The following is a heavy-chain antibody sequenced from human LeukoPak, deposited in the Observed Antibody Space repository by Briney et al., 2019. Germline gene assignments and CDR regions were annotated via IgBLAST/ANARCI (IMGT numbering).Heavy chain of an antibody. CDR1: GGSISSYY. V-gene: IGHV4-4*07. CDR2: IYTSGST. CDR3: SAARVRFSIAAAGKEAY. D-gene: IGHD6-13*01. Sequence: SETLSLTCTVSGGSISSYYWSWLRQPAGKGLEWIGRIYTSGSTNYNPSLKSRVTVSVDTSKNQFSLTLSSVPAADTAVSYCSAARVRFSIAAAGKEAYWGQGTLVTVSS. J-gene: IGHJ4*02.